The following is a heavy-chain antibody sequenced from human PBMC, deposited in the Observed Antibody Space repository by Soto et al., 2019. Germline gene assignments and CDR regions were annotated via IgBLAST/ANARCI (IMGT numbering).Heavy chain of an antibody. CDR2: VHYSGSP. J-gene: IGHJ4*02. CDR1: GGSISDYY. V-gene: IGHV4-59*01. Sequence: QVQLQESGPGRVKPSETLSLTCTVSGGSISDYYWTWIRQPPGKGLEWIGYVHYSGSPNYNPSLKGRVTMSVDTSKNQFSLKLSSVTAADTAVYYCARGVGATHFDFWGQGTLVTVYS. CDR3: ARGVGATHFDF. D-gene: IGHD1-26*01.